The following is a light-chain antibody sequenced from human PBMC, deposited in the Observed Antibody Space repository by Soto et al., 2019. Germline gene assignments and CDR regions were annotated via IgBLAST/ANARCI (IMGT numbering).Light chain of an antibody. CDR1: QSVSSSY. CDR3: QHYGNPLRT. J-gene: IGKJ1*01. Sequence: EIVLTQSPGTLSLSPGERATLSCRASQSVSSSYLAWYQQKPGQAPRLLIYGASSRATGIPDRFSGSGSGTDFTLTISRREPADFAVYYYQHYGNPLRTFGQGTNVEIK. CDR2: GAS. V-gene: IGKV3-20*01.